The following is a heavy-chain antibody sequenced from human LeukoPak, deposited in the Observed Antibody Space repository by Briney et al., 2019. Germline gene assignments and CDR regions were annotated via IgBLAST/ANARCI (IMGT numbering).Heavy chain of an antibody. CDR2: ISYDGSNK. Sequence: GSLRLSFAASGFTFSSYDMYWVRQAPGKGLEWVAAISYDGSNKYYTDSVKGRFTISRDNSKNTLSLQMNSLRAEDTAVYYCAREVYYHDSSGYYFDYWGQGTLVTVSS. D-gene: IGHD3-22*01. J-gene: IGHJ4*02. CDR1: GFTFSSYD. V-gene: IGHV3-30*03. CDR3: AREVYYHDSSGYYFDY.